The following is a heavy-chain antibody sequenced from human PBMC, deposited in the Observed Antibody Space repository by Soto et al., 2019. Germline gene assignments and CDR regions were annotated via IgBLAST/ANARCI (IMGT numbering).Heavy chain of an antibody. J-gene: IGHJ3*01. Sequence: EVQLVESGAGLVQPGRSLRLSCAASGFIFDDYAMYWVRQAPGKGLEWVSGISWNSGRVGYGDFVKGRFTISRDNAKKSMYLQMNSLRPEDTALYYCAKDIRILWVGELFSAVFDVWGRGTMVTVSS. CDR1: GFIFDDYA. V-gene: IGHV3-9*01. D-gene: IGHD3-10*01. CDR3: AKDIRILWVGELFSAVFDV. CDR2: ISWNSGRV.